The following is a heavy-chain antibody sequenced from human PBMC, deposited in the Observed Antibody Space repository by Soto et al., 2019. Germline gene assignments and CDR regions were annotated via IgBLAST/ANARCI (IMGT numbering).Heavy chain of an antibody. CDR3: VKGGASYTSCWYAN. CDR2: IKDVGEST. V-gene: IGHV3-23*01. CDR1: GFTFSNYA. Sequence: DVQLLESGGGLVQPGGSLTLSCAASGFTFSNYAMHWVRQAPGKGLEWVSTIKDVGESTFYLDSVRGRFTISRDNSKDTLYLQMTSLRVEDTALYHCVKGGASYTSCWYANWGQGILVTVSS. J-gene: IGHJ4*02. D-gene: IGHD6-13*01.